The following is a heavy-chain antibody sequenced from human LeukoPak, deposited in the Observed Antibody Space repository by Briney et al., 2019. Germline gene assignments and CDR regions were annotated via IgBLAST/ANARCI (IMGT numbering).Heavy chain of an antibody. Sequence: SQTLSLTCAVSGGSISSGGYSWSWIRQPPGKGLEWIGYIYHSGSTYYNPSLKSRVTISVDRSKNQFSLKLSSVTAADTAVYYCARASGTTGTTSFDYWGQGTLVTVSS. CDR3: ARASGTTGTTSFDY. CDR2: IYHSGST. J-gene: IGHJ4*02. V-gene: IGHV4-30-2*01. D-gene: IGHD1-1*01. CDR1: GGSISSGGYS.